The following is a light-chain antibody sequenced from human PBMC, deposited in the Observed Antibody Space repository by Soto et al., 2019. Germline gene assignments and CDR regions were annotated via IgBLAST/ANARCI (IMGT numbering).Light chain of an antibody. V-gene: IGLV2-8*01. CDR1: SSDVGGYNY. Sequence: QSVLTQPPSASGSPGQSVTISCTGTSSDVGGYNYVSWYQQPPGKAPKLMIYEVSKRPSGVPDRFSGSKSGNTASLTVSGLQAEDEADYYCSSYAGSGTQYVIGTGTKVTVL. J-gene: IGLJ1*01. CDR3: SSYAGSGTQYV. CDR2: EVS.